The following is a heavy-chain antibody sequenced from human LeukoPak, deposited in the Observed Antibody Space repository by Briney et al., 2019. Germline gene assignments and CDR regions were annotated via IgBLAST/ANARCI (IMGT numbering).Heavy chain of an antibody. J-gene: IGHJ3*02. CDR1: GFTFSSYA. CDR3: AREPQDPFYGSGSYQDAFDI. Sequence: GGSLRLSCAASGFTFSSYAMSWVRQAPGKGLEWVSAISGSGGSTYYADSVKGRFTISRDNAKNSLYLQMNSLRAEDTAVYYCAREPQDPFYGSGSYQDAFDIWGQGTMVTVSS. D-gene: IGHD3-10*01. V-gene: IGHV3-23*01. CDR2: ISGSGGST.